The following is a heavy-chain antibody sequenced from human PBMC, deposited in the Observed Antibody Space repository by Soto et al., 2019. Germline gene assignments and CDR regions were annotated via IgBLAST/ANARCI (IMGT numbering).Heavy chain of an antibody. CDR1: GGSVSGYY. CDR2: IYYSGST. J-gene: IGHJ5*02. D-gene: IGHD3-3*01. CDR3: ARHFGAEYYDFWSGYLMGNWFDP. Sequence: PSETLSLTSTVSGGSVSGYYWSWIPQPPGKGLEWMGYIYYSGSTNYNPSLKSRVTISVDTSKNQFSLKLSSVTAADTAVYYGARHFGAEYYDFWSGYLMGNWFDPWGQGTLVTVSS. V-gene: IGHV4-59*08.